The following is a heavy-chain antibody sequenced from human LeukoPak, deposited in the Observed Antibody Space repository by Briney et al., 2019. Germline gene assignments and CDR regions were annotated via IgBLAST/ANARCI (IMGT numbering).Heavy chain of an antibody. Sequence: GGSLRLSCSASGVIFSPDAMHWVRQAPGKGLEYVSSISSEGKTTYYADSMKGRFTISRDNSKNTLYLQMSSLRPEDTAVYYCVKDRWVDHWGQGTLVTVSS. CDR1: GVIFSPDA. D-gene: IGHD6-13*01. CDR2: ISSEGKTT. CDR3: VKDRWVDH. V-gene: IGHV3-64D*06. J-gene: IGHJ4*02.